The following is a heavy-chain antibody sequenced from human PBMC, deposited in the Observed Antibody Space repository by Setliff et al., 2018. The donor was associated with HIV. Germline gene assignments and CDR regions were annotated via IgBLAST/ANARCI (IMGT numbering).Heavy chain of an antibody. CDR2: IYTSGLT. D-gene: IGHD3-10*01. V-gene: IGHV4-61*02. Sequence: SETLSLTCTVSGGSINSGGYYWVWIRQPALKGLEWIGRIYTSGLTNYNPSLKSRVTISVDTSKNKVSMNLSSVTASDTAVYYCARARYIVIRGDAGMDVWVPGTTVTVSS. J-gene: IGHJ6*02. CDR3: ARARYIVIRGDAGMDV. CDR1: GGSINSGGYY.